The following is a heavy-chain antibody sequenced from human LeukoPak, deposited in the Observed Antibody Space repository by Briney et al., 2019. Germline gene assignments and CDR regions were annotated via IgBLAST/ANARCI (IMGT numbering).Heavy chain of an antibody. CDR3: ARTGNGRKEPYYYYMDV. J-gene: IGHJ6*03. D-gene: IGHD1-14*01. V-gene: IGHV4-59*01. Sequence: SSETLSLTCTVSGGSISSYYWSWIRQPPGKGLEWIGYIYYSGSTNYNPSLKSRVTISVDTSKNQFSLKLSSVTAADTAVYYCARTGNGRKEPYYYYMDVWGKGTTVTVSS. CDR2: IYYSGST. CDR1: GGSISSYY.